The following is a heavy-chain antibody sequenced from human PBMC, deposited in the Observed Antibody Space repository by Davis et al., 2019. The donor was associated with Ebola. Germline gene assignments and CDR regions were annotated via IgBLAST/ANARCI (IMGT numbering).Heavy chain of an antibody. J-gene: IGHJ4*02. CDR2: ISSSGGST. CDR3: AKDSWMATTPFDY. V-gene: IGHV3-23*01. Sequence: GESLKISCAASGFTFSSYDMSWVRQAPGKGLEWVSGISSSGGSTYYADSVKGRFTISRDNSRNTLYLQMNSLRAEDTAVYYCAKDSWMATTPFDYWGQGTLVTVSS. D-gene: IGHD5-24*01. CDR1: GFTFSSYD.